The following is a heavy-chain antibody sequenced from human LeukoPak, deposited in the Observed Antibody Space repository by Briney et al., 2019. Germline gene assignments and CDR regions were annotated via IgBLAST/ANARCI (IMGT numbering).Heavy chain of an antibody. CDR3: ARLSWYYYDSSGYYNDGWFDP. Sequence: GESLKISCKGSGYSFTSYWIGWVRQMPGKGLEWMGNIYPGDSDTRYSPSFQGQVTISADKSISTAYLQWSSLKASDTAMYYCARLSWYYYDSSGYYNDGWFDPWGQGTLVTVSS. CDR2: IYPGDSDT. J-gene: IGHJ5*02. V-gene: IGHV5-51*01. D-gene: IGHD3-22*01. CDR1: GYSFTSYW.